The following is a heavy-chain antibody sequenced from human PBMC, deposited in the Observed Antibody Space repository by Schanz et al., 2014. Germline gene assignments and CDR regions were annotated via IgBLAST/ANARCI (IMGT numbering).Heavy chain of an antibody. CDR2: ISAYNGNM. Sequence: QVQLVQSGAEVQKPGASVMLSCKTSGYSFNLFGVSWVRQAPGQGLEWMGWISAYNGNMNYAPKFQGRVTMTTDTSTSTVSMELSSLRSEDTAVYYCASDTMGGNFVLDVWGQGTTVTVSS. D-gene: IGHD3-10*01. V-gene: IGHV1-18*04. J-gene: IGHJ6*02. CDR3: ASDTMGGNFVLDV. CDR1: GYSFNLFG.